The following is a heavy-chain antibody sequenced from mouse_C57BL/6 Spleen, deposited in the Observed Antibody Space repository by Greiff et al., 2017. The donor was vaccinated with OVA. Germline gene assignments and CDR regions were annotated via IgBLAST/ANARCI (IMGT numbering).Heavy chain of an antibody. V-gene: IGHV14-2*01. CDR2: IDPEDGET. CDR3: ARGGGYYGSSSAWFAY. Sequence: EVQLQQSGAELVKPGASVKLSCTASGFNIKDYYMHWVKQRTEQGLEWIGRIDPEDGETKYAPNFQGKATITAETSSNTAYLQLSSLTSEDTADYYCARGGGYYGSSSAWFAYWGQGTLVTVSA. CDR1: GFNIKDYY. J-gene: IGHJ3*01. D-gene: IGHD1-1*01.